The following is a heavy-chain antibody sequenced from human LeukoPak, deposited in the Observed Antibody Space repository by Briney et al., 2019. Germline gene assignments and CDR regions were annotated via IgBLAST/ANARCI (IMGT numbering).Heavy chain of an antibody. Sequence: GGSLRLSCAASGFIFSNARMNWVRQAPGKGLEWVGHIKSKTAGGTTDYAAPVKGRFTISRDDSKNTLYLQMNSLKTEDTAIYYCFDYDNSGPWGYWGQGTLVTVSS. J-gene: IGHJ4*02. CDR1: GFIFSNAR. CDR2: IKSKTAGGTT. D-gene: IGHD3-22*01. CDR3: FDYDNSGPWGY. V-gene: IGHV3-15*01.